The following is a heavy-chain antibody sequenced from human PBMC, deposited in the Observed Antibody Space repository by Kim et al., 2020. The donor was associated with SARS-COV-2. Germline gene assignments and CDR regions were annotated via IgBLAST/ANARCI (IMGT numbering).Heavy chain of an antibody. Sequence: PPRKSRVTISVDTSKNQCSLKLSSVTAADTAVYYCARLAGSGSYRRGFDPWGQGTLVTVSS. CDR3: ARLAGSGSYRRGFDP. J-gene: IGHJ5*02. V-gene: IGHV4-34*13. D-gene: IGHD3-10*01.